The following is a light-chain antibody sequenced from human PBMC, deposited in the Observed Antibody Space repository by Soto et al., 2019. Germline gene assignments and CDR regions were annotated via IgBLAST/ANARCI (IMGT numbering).Light chain of an antibody. CDR1: SSDVGGFNY. J-gene: IGLJ1*01. CDR2: DVS. CDR3: GSYSSTDTPFV. Sequence: QSALTQPPSASGSPGQSVTISCTETSSDVGGFNYVSWYQQHPGKAPKLMIYDVSNRPSGVSNRFSGSKSGNTASLTISGLQAEDESDYYCGSYSSTDTPFVFGTGTKLTVL. V-gene: IGLV2-8*01.